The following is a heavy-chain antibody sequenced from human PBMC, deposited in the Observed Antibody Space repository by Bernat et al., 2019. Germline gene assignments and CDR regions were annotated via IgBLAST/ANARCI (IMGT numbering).Heavy chain of an antibody. D-gene: IGHD3-10*01. CDR2: ISGSGGST. CDR3: AKGVVQGVINPLGGYYMDV. CDR1: GFTFSSYA. J-gene: IGHJ6*03. Sequence: EVQLLESGGGLVQPGGSLRLSCAASGFTFSSYAMSWVRQAPGKGLEWVSAISGSGGSTYYADSVKGRFTISRDNSKNTLYLQMNSLRAEDTAVYYCAKGVVQGVINPLGGYYMDVWGQGTTVTVSS. V-gene: IGHV3-23*01.